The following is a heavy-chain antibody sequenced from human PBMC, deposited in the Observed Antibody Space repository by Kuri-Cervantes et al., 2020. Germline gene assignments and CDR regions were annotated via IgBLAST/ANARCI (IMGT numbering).Heavy chain of an antibody. V-gene: IGHV3-9*01. J-gene: IGHJ6*02. CDR3: ARGLLTQDV. CDR2: ISWNSGSI. D-gene: IGHD3-16*01. CDR1: GFTFDDYA. Sequence: GGSLRLSCAASGFTFDDYAMHWVRQAPGKGLEWVSGISWNSGSIGYADSVKGRFTISRDNAKNSMFLQMSSLRVEDTAVYYCARGLLTQDVWGQGTTVTVSS.